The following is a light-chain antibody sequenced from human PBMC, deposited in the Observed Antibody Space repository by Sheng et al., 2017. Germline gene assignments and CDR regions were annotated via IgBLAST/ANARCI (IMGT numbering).Light chain of an antibody. V-gene: IGKV3-20*01. CDR3: QLYFNSPPGFT. CDR1: QSVTSTF. J-gene: IGKJ3*01. CDR2: GDS. Sequence: IVLTQSPDTLSLSPGERATLSCRASQSVTSTFIIWYQQKVGQPLRLLIYGDSSRATGVPDRFSGSGSGTDFTLTINGLEPEDFAMYYCQLYFNSPPGFTFGPGTKVEI.